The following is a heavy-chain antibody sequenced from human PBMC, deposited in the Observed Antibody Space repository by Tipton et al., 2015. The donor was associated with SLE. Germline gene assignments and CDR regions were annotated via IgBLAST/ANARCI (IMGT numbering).Heavy chain of an antibody. Sequence: SLGLSCAASGVIFSTLAMSWVRQAPGKGLEWVSGIRGSGGSTYYADSVKGRFTISRDNSKNTLYLQMNSLRAEDTAVYYCARDAYGDSTVLLDYWGQGTLVTVAS. CDR1: GVIFSTLA. D-gene: IGHD4-17*01. CDR3: ARDAYGDSTVLLDY. CDR2: IRGSGGST. J-gene: IGHJ4*02. V-gene: IGHV3-23*01.